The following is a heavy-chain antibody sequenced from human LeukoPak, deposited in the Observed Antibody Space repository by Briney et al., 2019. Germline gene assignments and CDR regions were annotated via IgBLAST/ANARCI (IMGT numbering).Heavy chain of an antibody. D-gene: IGHD1-26*01. J-gene: IGHJ6*02. Sequence: GGSLRLSCAASGFTFDDYAMHWVRQAPGKGLEWVAVIWYDGSNKYYADSVKGRFTISRDNSKNTLYLQMNSLRAEDTAVYYCARDKGSHDPYYYGMDVWGQGTTVTVSS. V-gene: IGHV3-33*08. CDR2: IWYDGSNK. CDR3: ARDKGSHDPYYYGMDV. CDR1: GFTFDDYA.